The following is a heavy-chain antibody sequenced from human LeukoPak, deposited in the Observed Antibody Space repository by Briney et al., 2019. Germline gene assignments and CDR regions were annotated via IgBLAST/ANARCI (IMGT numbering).Heavy chain of an antibody. CDR3: AKRGVVIRVILVGFHKEAYYFDS. CDR2: MSDSGGRT. CDR1: GITLSNYG. D-gene: IGHD3-22*01. J-gene: IGHJ4*02. V-gene: IGHV3-23*01. Sequence: GGSLRLSCAASGITLSNYGMSWVRQAPGKGLEWVAGMSDSGGRTNYADSVKGRFTISRDNPKNTLYLQMNSLRAEDTAVYFCAKRGVVIRVILVGFHKEAYYFDSWGQGALVTVSS.